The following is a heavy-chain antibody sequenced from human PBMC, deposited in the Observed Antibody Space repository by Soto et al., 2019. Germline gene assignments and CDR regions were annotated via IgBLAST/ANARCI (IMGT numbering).Heavy chain of an antibody. CDR2: ISYDGSNK. CDR1: GFTFSSYA. D-gene: IGHD3-22*01. V-gene: IGHV3-30-3*01. CDR3: ARNYYDSSGYHNDY. Sequence: GGSLRLSCAASGFTFSSYAMHWVRQAPGKGLEWVAVISYDGSNKYYADSVKGRFTISRDNSKNTLYLQMNSLRAEDTAVYYCARNYYDSSGYHNDYWGQGTLLTVSS. J-gene: IGHJ4*02.